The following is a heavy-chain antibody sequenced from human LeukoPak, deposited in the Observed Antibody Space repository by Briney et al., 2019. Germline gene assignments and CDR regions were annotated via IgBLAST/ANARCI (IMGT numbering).Heavy chain of an antibody. D-gene: IGHD3-22*01. J-gene: IGHJ4*02. CDR3: AKNLHYDSSGYYYVPTYYFDY. V-gene: IGHV3-23*01. Sequence: GGSLRLSCAASGFTFSSYAMSWVRQAPGKGLEWVSAISGTGGSAYYADSVKGRFTISRDNSKNTLYLQMNSLRAEDTAVYYCAKNLHYDSSGYYYVPTYYFDYWGQGTLVTVSS. CDR2: ISGTGGSA. CDR1: GFTFSSYA.